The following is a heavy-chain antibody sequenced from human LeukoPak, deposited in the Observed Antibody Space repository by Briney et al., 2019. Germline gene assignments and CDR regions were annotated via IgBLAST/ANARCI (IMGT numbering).Heavy chain of an antibody. V-gene: IGHV4-39*07. Sequence: SETLSLTCTVSGGSISSSSYYWGWIRQPPGKGLEWIGSIYYSGSTYYNPSLKSRVTISVDTSKNQFSLKLSSVTAADTAVYYCGREGPHYYGSGKYYFDYWGEGTLVTVSS. J-gene: IGHJ4*02. D-gene: IGHD3-10*01. CDR2: IYYSGST. CDR1: GGSISSSSYY. CDR3: GREGPHYYGSGKYYFDY.